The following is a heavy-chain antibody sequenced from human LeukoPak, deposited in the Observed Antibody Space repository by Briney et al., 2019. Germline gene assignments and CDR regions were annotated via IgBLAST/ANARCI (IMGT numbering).Heavy chain of an antibody. Sequence: ASVKVSCKSSGYTFNCYYMHWVRQAPGQGLEWMGWISAYNGNTNYAQKLQGRVTMTTDTSTSTAYMELRSLRSDDTAVYYCARGLEWLTRRHTWFDPWGQGTLVTVSS. V-gene: IGHV1-18*04. CDR1: GYTFNCYY. CDR2: ISAYNGNT. D-gene: IGHD3-3*01. J-gene: IGHJ5*02. CDR3: ARGLEWLTRRHTWFDP.